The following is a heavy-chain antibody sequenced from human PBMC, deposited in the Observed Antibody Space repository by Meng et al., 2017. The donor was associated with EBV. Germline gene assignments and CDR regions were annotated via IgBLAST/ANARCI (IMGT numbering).Heavy chain of an antibody. V-gene: IGHV1-69*01. J-gene: IGHJ4*02. CDR1: GGTFRRDA. CDR3: ASESGRGFTPDY. CDR2: LIPMSGAP. Sequence: GKKPAPWGRASCRPSGGTFRRDAVSWVRQDPGRGLEWMGGLIPMSGAPHYAQKFQDRVTIIADESTSTHSMELNNLRFEDTAMYYCASESGRGFTPDYWGQGTLVTVSS. D-gene: IGHD3-10*01.